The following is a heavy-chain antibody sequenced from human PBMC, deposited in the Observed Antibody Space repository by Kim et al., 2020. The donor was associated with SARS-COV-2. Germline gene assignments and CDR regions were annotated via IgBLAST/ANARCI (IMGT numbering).Heavy chain of an antibody. CDR2: LNLDGSET. CDR1: GFSLERFW. CDR3: ARDEAGYSV. D-gene: IGHD5-12*01. Sequence: GGSLRLSCVASGFSLERFWMSWLRQAPGKGPEWVANLNLDGSETYYVDSVKGRFTISRDNAKNSLYLQMNYVRADDTAVYYCARDEAGYSVWGQGTLVT. V-gene: IGHV3-7*01. J-gene: IGHJ4*02.